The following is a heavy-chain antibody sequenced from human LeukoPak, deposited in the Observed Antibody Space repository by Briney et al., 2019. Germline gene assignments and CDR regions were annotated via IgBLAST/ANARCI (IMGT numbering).Heavy chain of an antibody. J-gene: IGHJ6*03. D-gene: IGHD3-22*01. Sequence: SETLSLTCTVSGGSISSSSYYWGGIRQPPGKGREWIGSIYYSGSTYYNPSLKSRVTISVDTSKNQFSLKLSSVTAADTAVYYCARHISLRGGLLPPYYMDVWGKGTTVTISS. CDR2: IYYSGST. V-gene: IGHV4-39*01. CDR3: ARHISLRGGLLPPYYMDV. CDR1: GGSISSSSYY.